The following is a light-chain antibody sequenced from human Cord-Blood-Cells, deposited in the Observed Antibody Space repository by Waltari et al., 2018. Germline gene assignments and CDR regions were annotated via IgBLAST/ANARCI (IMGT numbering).Light chain of an antibody. CDR3: QQYNSDSWT. CDR2: DAS. Sequence: DIQMTQSPSTLSASVGDRVTITCRASQSISSWVAWYQQKPGKAPKLLIDDASSLESGVPARCSGSGSGTEFTLTSSSLQPDDYATDYWQQYNSDSWTFGQGTKVESK. V-gene: IGKV1-5*01. J-gene: IGKJ1*01. CDR1: QSISSW.